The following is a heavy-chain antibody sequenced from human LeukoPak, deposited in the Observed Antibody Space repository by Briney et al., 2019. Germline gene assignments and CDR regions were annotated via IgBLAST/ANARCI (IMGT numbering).Heavy chain of an antibody. D-gene: IGHD6-19*01. J-gene: IGHJ5*02. CDR3: ARRGGWLVPHWFDP. CDR2: IYTSGST. V-gene: IGHV4-4*07. CDR1: GGSISSYY. Sequence: SETLSLTCTVSGGSISSYYWSWIRQPAGKGLEWIGRIYTSGSTNYNPSLKSRVTMSVDTSKNQFSLKLSSVTAADTAVYYCARRGGWLVPHWFDPWGQGTLVTVSS.